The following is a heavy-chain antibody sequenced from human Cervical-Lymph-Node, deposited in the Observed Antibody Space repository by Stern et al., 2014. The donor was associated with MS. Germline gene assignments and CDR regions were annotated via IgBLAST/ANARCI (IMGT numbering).Heavy chain of an antibody. CDR3: ARDGDSSMLGLDV. CDR2: IIPMFGTA. J-gene: IGHJ6*02. Sequence: VQLVESGAEVKKPGSSGKVSCKASGGTLSNYGISWVRQAPGQGLERMGGIIPMFGTANYAQKFQGRVTLTADDSTNTAYMDLSSLTSEDTAVYYCARDGDSSMLGLDVWGQGTTVTVSS. D-gene: IGHD4-17*01. V-gene: IGHV1-69*01. CDR1: GGTLSNYG.